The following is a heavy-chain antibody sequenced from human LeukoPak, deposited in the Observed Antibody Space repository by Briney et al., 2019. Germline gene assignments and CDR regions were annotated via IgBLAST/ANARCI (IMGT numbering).Heavy chain of an antibody. CDR2: ISYSGST. V-gene: IGHV4-61*01. Sequence: SETLSLTCSASGGAVNSGSYYWTWIRQPPGKGLEWIGYISYSGSTIYNPSLKSRVTISVDTSKNQFSLRLGSVTAAETAVYYCARGWSSSWTGYYFDYWGQGALLTVSS. CDR1: GGAVNSGSYY. CDR3: ARGWSSSWTGYYFDY. D-gene: IGHD6-13*01. J-gene: IGHJ4*02.